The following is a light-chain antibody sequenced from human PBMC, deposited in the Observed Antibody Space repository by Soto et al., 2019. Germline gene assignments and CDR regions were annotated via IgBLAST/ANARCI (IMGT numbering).Light chain of an antibody. CDR3: LQHNTYPFT. Sequence: DIQMTQSPSAMSASVGDRVTITCRPSQGFSNYLAWFQQKPGKVPKRLIYAASSLQSGVPSRFSASVSGTEFTLTISNLQPEDFATYCCLQHNTYPFTFGPGTKVDIK. J-gene: IGKJ3*01. CDR1: QGFSNY. CDR2: AAS. V-gene: IGKV1-17*03.